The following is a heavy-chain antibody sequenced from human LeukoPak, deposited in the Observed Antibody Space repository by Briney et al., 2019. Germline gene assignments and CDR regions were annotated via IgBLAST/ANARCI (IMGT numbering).Heavy chain of an antibody. CDR1: GYSFTSYY. V-gene: IGHV5-51*01. CDR2: IYPGDSDT. J-gene: IGHJ5*02. D-gene: IGHD2-15*01. Sequence: GASLQISCKGSGYSFTSYYIGWVRQMPGKGLEWMGSIYPGDSDTKYSPSFQGQVTISADKSLSTAYLQWSSLKASDTAIYYCARRFCSGGSCYSVRDWFDPWGQGTLVTVSS. CDR3: ARRFCSGGSCYSVRDWFDP.